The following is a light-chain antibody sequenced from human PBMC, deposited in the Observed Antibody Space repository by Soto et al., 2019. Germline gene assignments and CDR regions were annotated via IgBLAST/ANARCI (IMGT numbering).Light chain of an antibody. J-gene: IGKJ3*01. Sequence: DIPLTQSPSFLSASVGDRVTITCRASQGISSCLAWYQQKPGKAPELLIYAASTLQSEVPSRFSGSRSETEFTLTLSTLHPEDFATYFCQQVHSYPYDFGPGTKVDIK. V-gene: IGKV1-9*01. CDR2: AAS. CDR1: QGISSC. CDR3: QQVHSYPYD.